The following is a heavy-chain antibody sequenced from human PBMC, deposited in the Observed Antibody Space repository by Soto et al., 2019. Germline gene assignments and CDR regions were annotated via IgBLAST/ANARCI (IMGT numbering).Heavy chain of an antibody. CDR3: ATSYGSGSRPFDY. D-gene: IGHD3-10*01. J-gene: IGHJ4*02. V-gene: IGHV1-69*02. CDR1: GDTFNFYT. CDR2: IIPMLGMS. Sequence: QVQLVQSGAEVKKPGSSVKVSCKASGDTFNFYTISWVRQAPGQGLEWRGRIIPMLGMSNYEKKFQDRVPIIANKATSTAYMQLSSLRAEDTAIYYCATSYGSGSRPFDYWGQGTLVTVSS.